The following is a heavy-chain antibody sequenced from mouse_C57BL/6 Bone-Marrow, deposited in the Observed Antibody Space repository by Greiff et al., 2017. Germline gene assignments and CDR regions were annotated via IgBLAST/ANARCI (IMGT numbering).Heavy chain of an antibody. CDR1: GYTFTDYE. J-gene: IGHJ2*01. D-gene: IGHD2-4*01. Sequence: QVQLQQSGAELVRPGASVTLSCKASGYTFTDYEMHWVKQTPVHGLEWIGAIDPETGGTAYNQKFKGKAILTADKSSSTAYMELRSLTSEDSAVYYCTGDYDDFDYWGQGTTRTVSS. CDR2: IDPETGGT. V-gene: IGHV1-15*01. CDR3: TGDYDDFDY.